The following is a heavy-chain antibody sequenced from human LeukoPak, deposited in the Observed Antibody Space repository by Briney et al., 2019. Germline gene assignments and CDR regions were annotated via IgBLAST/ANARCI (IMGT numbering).Heavy chain of an antibody. CDR2: INAGNGNT. D-gene: IGHD3-10*01. Sequence: GASVKVSCKASGYTFTSYAMHWVRQAPGQRLEWMGWINAGNGNTKYSQKFQGRVTITRDTSASTAYMELSSLRSEDTAVYYCARVIGAMVRYYFDYWGQGTLVTVSS. J-gene: IGHJ4*02. CDR1: GYTFTSYA. CDR3: ARVIGAMVRYYFDY. V-gene: IGHV1-3*01.